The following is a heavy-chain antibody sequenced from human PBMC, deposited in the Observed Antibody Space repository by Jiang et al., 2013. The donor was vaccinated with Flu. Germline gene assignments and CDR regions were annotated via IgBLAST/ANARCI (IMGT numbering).Heavy chain of an antibody. V-gene: IGHV5-51*01. CDR2: DT. Sequence: DTRYSPSFQGQVTISADKSISTAYLQWSSLKASDTAMYYCARLSGPLQSNIDYWGQGTLVTVSS. CDR3: ARLSGPLQSNIDY. J-gene: IGHJ4*02. D-gene: IGHD5-24*01.